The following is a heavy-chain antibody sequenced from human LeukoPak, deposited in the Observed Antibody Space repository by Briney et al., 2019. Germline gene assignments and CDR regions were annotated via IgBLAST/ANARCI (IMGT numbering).Heavy chain of an antibody. CDR3: ARDSMYNWNYREFYFDY. CDR2: INPNSGGT. Sequence: ASVKVSCKASGYTFTGYYMHWVRQAPGQGLEWMGWINPNSGGTNYAQKFQGRVTMTRDTSIGTAYMELSRLRSDDTAVYYCARDSMYNWNYREFYFDYWGQGTLVTVSS. CDR1: GYTFTGYY. V-gene: IGHV1-2*02. D-gene: IGHD1-7*01. J-gene: IGHJ4*02.